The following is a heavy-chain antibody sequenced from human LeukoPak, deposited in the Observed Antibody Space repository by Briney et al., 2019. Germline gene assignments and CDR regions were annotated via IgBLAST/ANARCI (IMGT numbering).Heavy chain of an antibody. CDR2: ISYDGSNK. D-gene: IGHD3-22*01. Sequence: GGSLRLSCAASGFTFSSYAMHWVRQAPGKGLEWVAVISYDGSNKYYADSMKGRFTISRDNSKNTLYLQMNSLRAEDTAVYYCAKKGYYDGSGYYMYYFDHWGQGTLVTVSS. J-gene: IGHJ4*02. CDR1: GFTFSSYA. V-gene: IGHV3-30*04. CDR3: AKKGYYDGSGYYMYYFDH.